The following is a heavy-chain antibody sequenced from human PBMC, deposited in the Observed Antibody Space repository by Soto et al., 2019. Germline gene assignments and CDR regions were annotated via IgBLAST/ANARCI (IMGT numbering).Heavy chain of an antibody. CDR2: ISSSSSYI. J-gene: IGHJ4*02. CDR3: ATGIAARFYLDY. V-gene: IGHV3-21*01. D-gene: IGHD6-6*01. CDR1: GFTFSSYS. Sequence: PGGSLRVSCAASGFTFSSYSMSWVRQAPGKGLEWVSSISSSSSYIYYADSVKGRFTISRDNAKNSLYLQMNSLRAEDTAVYYCATGIAARFYLDYWGQGTLVTVSS.